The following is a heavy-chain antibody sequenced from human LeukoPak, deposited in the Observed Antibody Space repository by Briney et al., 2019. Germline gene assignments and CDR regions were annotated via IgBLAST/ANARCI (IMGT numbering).Heavy chain of an antibody. CDR1: GFSFNDAW. CDR3: IRDWGDSVSL. Sequence: GGSLTLSCTPSGFSFNDAWMHWLPRAPGKGLVWVLQINGDVTIMTYADSVKGRFTISRDNARNTLTLQMNGLRVEDTAVYYCIRDWGDSVSLWGQGTLITVSS. J-gene: IGHJ4*02. V-gene: IGHV3-74*03. CDR2: INGDVTIM. D-gene: IGHD3-10*01.